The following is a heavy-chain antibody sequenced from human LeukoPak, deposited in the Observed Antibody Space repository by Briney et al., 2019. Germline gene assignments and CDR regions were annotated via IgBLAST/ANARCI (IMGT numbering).Heavy chain of an antibody. Sequence: PSETLSLTCTVSGGSISSSNYYWGWIRQTPGKGLEWIGSIDYSGSTYYNPSLKSRVTISVDTSKNQFSLKLSSVTAADTAVYYCAGRPKDLIVVVAARGTFDYWGQGILVTVSS. CDR3: AGRPKDLIVVVAARGTFDY. CDR1: GGSISSSNYY. D-gene: IGHD2-15*01. V-gene: IGHV4-39*01. J-gene: IGHJ4*02. CDR2: IDYSGST.